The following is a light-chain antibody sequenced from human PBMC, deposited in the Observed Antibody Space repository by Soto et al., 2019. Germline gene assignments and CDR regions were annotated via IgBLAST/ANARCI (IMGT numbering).Light chain of an antibody. V-gene: IGKV3-15*01. CDR1: QFVSRN. CDR2: GAS. J-gene: IGKJ1*01. Sequence: EVVMTQSPATLSVSPGGRATLSCRASQFVSRNLGWYQQKPGQAPRLLIYGASTRATGIPARFSGSGSGTEFTLTISSLQSEDFAFYYCQQYNNWPRTFGQGTKVEIK. CDR3: QQYNNWPRT.